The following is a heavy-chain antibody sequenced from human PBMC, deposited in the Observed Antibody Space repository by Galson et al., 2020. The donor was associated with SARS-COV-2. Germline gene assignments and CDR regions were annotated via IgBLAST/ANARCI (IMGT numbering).Heavy chain of an antibody. D-gene: IGHD6-19*01. CDR1: DFTVRGNS. V-gene: IGHV3-53*01. J-gene: IGHJ3*02. CDR2: IYSDVISSEFRV. Sequence: SGGSLRLSCVVSDFTVRGNSMSWVRQAPGKGLEWVSVIYSDVISSEFRVDYRDSVKGRFTISRDNSKNTVFLEMNNLRAEDTAVYHCARDIGSGWYKGSLDIWGPGTMVTVSS. CDR3: ARDIGSGWYKGSLDI.